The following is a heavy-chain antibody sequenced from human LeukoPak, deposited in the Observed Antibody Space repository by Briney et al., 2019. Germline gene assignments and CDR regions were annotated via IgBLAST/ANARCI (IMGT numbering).Heavy chain of an antibody. CDR2: ISAYNGNT. V-gene: IGHV1-18*01. CDR1: GYTFTSYG. CDR3: ARVCGTYDILTGYYYYMDV. J-gene: IGHJ6*03. D-gene: IGHD3-9*01. Sequence: GASVKVSCKASGYTFTSYGISWVRQAPGQGLEWMGWISAYNGNTNYAQKLQGRVTMTTDTSTSTAYMELRSLRSDDTAVYYCARVCGTYDILTGYYYYMDVWGKGTTVTASS.